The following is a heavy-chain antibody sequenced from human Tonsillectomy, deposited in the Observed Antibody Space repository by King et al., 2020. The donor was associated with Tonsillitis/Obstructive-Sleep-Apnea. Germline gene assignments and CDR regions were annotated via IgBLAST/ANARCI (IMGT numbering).Heavy chain of an antibody. D-gene: IGHD6-6*01. CDR3: AKDWEYSSSRSFDY. Sequence: VQLVESGGGLVQPGRSLRLSCAASGFTFDDYAMHWVRQAPGKGLEWVSGISWNSGSIGYADSVKGRFTISRDNAKNSLYLQMNSLRAEDTALYYCAKDWEYSSSRSFDYWGQGTLVTVSS. CDR1: GFTFDDYA. CDR2: ISWNSGSI. J-gene: IGHJ4*02. V-gene: IGHV3-9*01.